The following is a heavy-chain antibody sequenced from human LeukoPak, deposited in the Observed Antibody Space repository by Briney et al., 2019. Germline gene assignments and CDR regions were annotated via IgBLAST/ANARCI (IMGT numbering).Heavy chain of an antibody. CDR1: GYTFTGYY. D-gene: IGHD5-18*01. Sequence: ASVKVSCKASGYTFTGYYMHWVRQAPEQGLEWMGWINPNSGGTNYAQKFQGRVTMTRDTSISTAYMELSRLRSDDTAVYYCARGLGTAMVRYYFDYWGQGTLVTVSS. J-gene: IGHJ4*02. V-gene: IGHV1-2*02. CDR2: INPNSGGT. CDR3: ARGLGTAMVRYYFDY.